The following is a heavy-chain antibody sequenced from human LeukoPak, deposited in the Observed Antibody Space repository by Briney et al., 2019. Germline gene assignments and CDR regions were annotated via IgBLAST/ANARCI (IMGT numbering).Heavy chain of an antibody. CDR1: GGPISSYY. CDR3: ARERGYYYDSSGYYSFDY. J-gene: IGHJ4*02. D-gene: IGHD3-22*01. Sequence: SETLSLTCTVSGGPISSYYWSWIRQPAGKGLEWIGRIYTSGSTNYNPSLKSRVTMSVDTSKNQFSLKLSSVTAADTAVYYCARERGYYYDSSGYYSFDYWGQGTLVTVSS. V-gene: IGHV4-4*07. CDR2: IYTSGST.